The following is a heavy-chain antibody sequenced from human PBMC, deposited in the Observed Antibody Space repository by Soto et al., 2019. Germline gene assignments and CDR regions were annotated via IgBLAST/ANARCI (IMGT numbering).Heavy chain of an antibody. Sequence: SWTLSLTCAVSGGSISSSNWWSWVRQPPGKGLEWIGEIYHSGKTYYNPSLKSRVTLSLDMLNNQISLKVTSVTAADTAMYYCARERTYQMFGDDALDFWGLGTMVTVSS. CDR3: ARERTYQMFGDDALDF. CDR2: IYHSGKT. D-gene: IGHD2-2*01. J-gene: IGHJ3*01. CDR1: GGSISSSNW. V-gene: IGHV4-4*02.